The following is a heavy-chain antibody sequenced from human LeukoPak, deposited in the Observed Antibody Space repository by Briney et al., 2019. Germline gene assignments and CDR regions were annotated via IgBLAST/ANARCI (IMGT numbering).Heavy chain of an antibody. D-gene: IGHD3-22*01. CDR1: GFTFGSYS. CDR3: ARGYYYYDSSAYYGYFDY. J-gene: IGHJ4*02. Sequence: GGSLRLSCAASGFTFGSYSMNWVRQAPGKGLEWVSYISGSSSTIYYADSVEGRFTISRDNAKNSLYLHMNSLRDEDTAVYYCARGYYYYDSSAYYGYFDYWGQGTLVTVSS. V-gene: IGHV3-48*02. CDR2: ISGSSSTI.